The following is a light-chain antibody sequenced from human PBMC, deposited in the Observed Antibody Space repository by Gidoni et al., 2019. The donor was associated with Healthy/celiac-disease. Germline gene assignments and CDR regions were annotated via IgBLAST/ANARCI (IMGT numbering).Light chain of an antibody. V-gene: IGKV3-20*01. Sequence: EIVLTQSPGTLSLSPGERAPRSCRASQSVSSSYLAWYQQKPGQAPRLLIYGASSRATGIPDRFSGSGSGTDFTLTISRLEPEDFAVYYCQQYGSSPAYTFGQGTKLEIK. CDR1: QSVSSSY. J-gene: IGKJ2*01. CDR3: QQYGSSPAYT. CDR2: GAS.